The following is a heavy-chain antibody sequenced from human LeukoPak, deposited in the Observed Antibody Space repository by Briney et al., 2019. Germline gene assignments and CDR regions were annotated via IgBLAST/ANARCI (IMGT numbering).Heavy chain of an antibody. CDR1: GFTFPDYW. Sequence: GESLKISCKAFGFTFPDYWIGWVRQMPGKGREWMGIIYPGDLDTRYSPSFQGQVTISADKSISTAYLQWSSLKASDTAMYYCVGGFSGSYQDAAFDIWGQGTMVTVSS. J-gene: IGHJ3*02. CDR3: VGGFSGSYQDAAFDI. CDR2: IYPGDLDT. V-gene: IGHV5-51*01. D-gene: IGHD1-26*01.